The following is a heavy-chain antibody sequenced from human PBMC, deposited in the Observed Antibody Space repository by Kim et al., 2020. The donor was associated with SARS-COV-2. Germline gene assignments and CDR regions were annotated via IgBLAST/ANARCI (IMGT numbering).Heavy chain of an antibody. D-gene: IGHD2-21*02. CDR3: AREHVVVTAGAFDI. CDR2: IYYSGST. CDR1: GGSISSGGYY. Sequence: SETLSLTCTVSGGSISSGGYYWSWIRQHPGKGLEWIGYIYYSGSTYYNPSLKSRVTISVDTSKNQFSLKLSSVTAADTAVYYCAREHVVVTAGAFDIWGQGTMVTVSS. J-gene: IGHJ3*02. V-gene: IGHV4-31*03.